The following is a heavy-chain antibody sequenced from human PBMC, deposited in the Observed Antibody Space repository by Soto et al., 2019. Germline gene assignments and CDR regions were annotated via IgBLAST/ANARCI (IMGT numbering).Heavy chain of an antibody. CDR2: IIPIFGTT. V-gene: IGHV1-69*01. Sequence: QVQLVQSGAEVKEPGSAVKVSCKAPAASFSSYGISWVRQAPGQGLEWMGGIIPIFGTTNYAEKFQGRVTITADESTNTAYMELSSLRSEDTALYYCARVFPDGWVEPGVVRGYLDTWGRGPLVTVSS. J-gene: IGHJ4*02. CDR1: AASFSSYG. CDR3: ARVFPDGWVEPGVVRGYLDT. D-gene: IGHD3-3*01.